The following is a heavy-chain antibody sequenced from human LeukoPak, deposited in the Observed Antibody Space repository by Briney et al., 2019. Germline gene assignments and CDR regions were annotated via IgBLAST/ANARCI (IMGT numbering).Heavy chain of an antibody. V-gene: IGHV3-21*01. D-gene: IGHD1-1*01. Sequence: PGGSLRLSCAASGFTFSRYEMNWVRHAPGKGLEWVSSISSSSSYIYYADSVKGRFTISRDNAKNSLYVQMNSLRAEDTAVYYCARVQLERRGRGEYYYYYMDVWGKGTTVTISS. CDR3: ARVQLERRGRGEYYYYYMDV. CDR1: GFTFSRYE. J-gene: IGHJ6*03. CDR2: ISSSSSYI.